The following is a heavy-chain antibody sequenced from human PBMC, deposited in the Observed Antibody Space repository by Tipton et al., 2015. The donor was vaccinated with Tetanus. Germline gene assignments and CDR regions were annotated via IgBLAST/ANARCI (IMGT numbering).Heavy chain of an antibody. D-gene: IGHD2-2*02. J-gene: IGHJ4*02. CDR2: ISFDGGSQ. Sequence: SLRLSCAASGFTFSSYGMHWVRQAPGKGLEWVAVISFDGGSQHYADSVKGRFTISRDNFRNTLSLQMRGLGADDTAVYYCARDAGYRRNYFDFWGQGTLVTVSS. V-gene: IGHV3-30*03. CDR1: GFTFSSYG. CDR3: ARDAGYRRNYFDF.